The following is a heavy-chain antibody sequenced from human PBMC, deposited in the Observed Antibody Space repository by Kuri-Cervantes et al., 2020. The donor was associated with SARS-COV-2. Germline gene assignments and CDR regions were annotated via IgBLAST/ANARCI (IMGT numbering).Heavy chain of an antibody. Sequence: ASVKVSCKASGYTFTGYLIHWVRQAPGQGLEWMGWIDPSSGGTNYAQKFQGRVTMTRDTSISTAYMELSRLRSDDTAVYYWARDSVATIEGYYYYYMDVWGKGTTVTVSS. CDR3: ARDSVATIEGYYYYYMDV. CDR2: IDPSSGGT. V-gene: IGHV1-2*02. CDR1: GYTFTGYL. D-gene: IGHD5-12*01. J-gene: IGHJ6*03.